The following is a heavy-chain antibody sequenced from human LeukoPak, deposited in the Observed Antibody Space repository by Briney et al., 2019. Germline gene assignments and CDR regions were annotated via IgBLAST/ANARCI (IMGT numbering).Heavy chain of an antibody. D-gene: IGHD3-10*01. CDR2: LNPNTGGT. J-gene: IGHJ4*02. CDR3: ARVPRSGSYIYFDY. Sequence: SVKVSRKASEYTFTGYYIHWVRQAPGQGLEWMGRLNPNTGGTNYAQNFQGRVTMTRDTSISTVYMELSSLRSDDTALYYCARVPRSGSYIYFDYWGQGTLVTVSS. V-gene: IGHV1-2*06. CDR1: EYTFTGYY.